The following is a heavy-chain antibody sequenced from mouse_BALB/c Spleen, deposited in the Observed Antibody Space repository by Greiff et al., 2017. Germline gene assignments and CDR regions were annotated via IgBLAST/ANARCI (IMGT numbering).Heavy chain of an antibody. CDR2: ISSGGSYT. Sequence: EVKLVESGGGLVKPGGSLKLSCAASGFTFSSYAMPWVRQSPEKRLEWVAEISSGGSYTYYPDTVTGRFTISRDNAKNTLYLEMSSLRSEDTAMYYCAREGLDYDGWFAYWGQGTLVTVSA. CDR1: GFTFSSYA. V-gene: IGHV5-9-4*01. CDR3: AREGLDYDGWFAY. J-gene: IGHJ3*01. D-gene: IGHD2-4*01.